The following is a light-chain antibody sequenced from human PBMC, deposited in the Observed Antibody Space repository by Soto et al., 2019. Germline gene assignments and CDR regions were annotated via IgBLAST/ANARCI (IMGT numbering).Light chain of an antibody. V-gene: IGKV2-28*01. CDR2: LGS. J-gene: IGKJ2*02. Sequence: DIVMTQSPLSLPVTPGEPASISCRSSQSLLHSNGYNYLDWYLQKPGQSPQLLIYLGSNRASGVPDRFSGSGSGTDFTLEISRVEAEDVGVYYGMQALQTPRTFGQGTKLEIK. CDR1: QSLLHSNGYNY. CDR3: MQALQTPRT.